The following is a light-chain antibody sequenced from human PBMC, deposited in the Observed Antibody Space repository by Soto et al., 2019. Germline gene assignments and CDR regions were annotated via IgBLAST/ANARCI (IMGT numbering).Light chain of an antibody. CDR1: SSDIGEYNY. J-gene: IGLJ2*01. CDR3: SSYTGSSTVV. CDR2: DVS. V-gene: IGLV2-14*01. Sequence: QSALTQPASVSGSPGQSIAISCTGSSSDIGEYNYVSWYQQHPGKAPKLMIYDVSNRPSGVSTRFSGSMSGNTASLTISGHQPEDEADYYCSSYTGSSTVVFGGGTQRTV.